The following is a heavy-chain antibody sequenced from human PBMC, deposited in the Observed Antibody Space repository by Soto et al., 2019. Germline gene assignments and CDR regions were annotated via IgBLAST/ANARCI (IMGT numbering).Heavy chain of an antibody. J-gene: IGHJ5*02. D-gene: IGHD2-15*01. CDR2: ISAYNGNT. V-gene: IGHV1-18*01. Sequence: EASVKVSCKASGYTFTSYGISWVRQAPGQGLEWMGWISAYNGNTNYAQKLQGRVTMATDTSTSTAYMELRSLRSDDTAVYYCARVVVVAATNWFDPWGQGTLVTVSS. CDR3: ARVVVVAATNWFDP. CDR1: GYTFTSYG.